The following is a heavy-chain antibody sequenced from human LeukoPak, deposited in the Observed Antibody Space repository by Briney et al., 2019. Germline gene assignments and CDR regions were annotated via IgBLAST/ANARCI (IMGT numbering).Heavy chain of an antibody. CDR3: ASYTAAGTFFNYYYGMDV. Sequence: ASVKVSCKASGYTFTSYDINWVRQATGQGLEWMGWMNPNRGNTGYAQKFQGRVTMTRNTSISTAYMELSSLRSEDTAVYYCASYTAAGTFFNYYYGMDVWGQGTTVTVSS. CDR2: MNPNRGNT. J-gene: IGHJ6*02. D-gene: IGHD6-13*01. V-gene: IGHV1-8*01. CDR1: GYTFTSYD.